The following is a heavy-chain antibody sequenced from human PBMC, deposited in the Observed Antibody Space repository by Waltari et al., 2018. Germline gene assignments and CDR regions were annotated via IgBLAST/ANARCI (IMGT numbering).Heavy chain of an antibody. V-gene: IGHV3-23*03. Sequence: DVQIWESGGDLVQPGGSLRLSCVVSGFTLSDYGLTWVRRGRGKGLEWVSVLYSSGRTNYRDSVKGRFTISRDESKNTLFLEMNNLRPDDTAKYYCAKMGGLYISGWPDSTSYMDVWGKGTTVTVSS. CDR2: LYSSGRT. CDR1: GFTLSDYG. J-gene: IGHJ6*04. CDR3: AKMGGLYISGWPDSTSYMDV. D-gene: IGHD3-22*01.